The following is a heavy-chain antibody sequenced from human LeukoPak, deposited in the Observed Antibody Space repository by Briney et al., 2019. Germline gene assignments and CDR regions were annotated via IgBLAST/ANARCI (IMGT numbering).Heavy chain of an antibody. D-gene: IGHD6-19*01. J-gene: IGHJ4*02. CDR3: ARHAPTSSAFDY. V-gene: IGHV3-48*04. Sequence: PGGSLRLSCAASGFTFSSYSMNWVRQAPGKGLEWVSYIGSISSAIYYADSVKGRLTISRDNAKNSLYLQMNSLRAEDTAVYYCARHAPTSSAFDYWGQGTLVTVSS. CDR2: IGSISSAI. CDR1: GFTFSSYS.